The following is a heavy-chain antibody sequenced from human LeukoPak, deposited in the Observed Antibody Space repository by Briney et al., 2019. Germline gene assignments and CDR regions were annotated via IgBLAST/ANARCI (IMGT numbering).Heavy chain of an antibody. CDR3: ARDRFTSSGWYGDYMDV. CDR1: GFTFGSYS. D-gene: IGHD6-19*01. Sequence: PGGSLRLSCAASGFTFGSYSMNWVRQAPGKGLEWVSSISSSSSYIYYADSVKGRFSISRDNAKNSLYLQMNSLRAEDTAVYYCARDRFTSSGWYGDYMDVWGKGTTVTVSS. CDR2: ISSSSSYI. J-gene: IGHJ6*03. V-gene: IGHV3-21*01.